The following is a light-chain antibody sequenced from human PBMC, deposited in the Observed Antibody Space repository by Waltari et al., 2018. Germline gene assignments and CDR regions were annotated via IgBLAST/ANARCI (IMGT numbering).Light chain of an antibody. CDR2: TND. J-gene: IGLJ3*02. V-gene: IGLV1-47*01. CDR3: VAWDDSLSGWV. Sequence: QSVLTQPPSASGTPGQRVTLTCSGSCPNIGINYVHCYQQLPGTAPKLLIHTNDQRPSGVPDQFSGSKSGTSAALAISGLRSEDEADYWCVAWDDSLSGWVFGGGTKVTVL. CDR1: CPNIGINY.